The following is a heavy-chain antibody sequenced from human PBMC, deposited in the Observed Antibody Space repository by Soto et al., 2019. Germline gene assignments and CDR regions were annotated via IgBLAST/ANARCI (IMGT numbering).Heavy chain of an antibody. V-gene: IGHV4-34*01. CDR2: INHSGST. CDR3: ARAAMVRGVIRVVWFDP. Sequence: QVQLQQWGAGLLKPSETLSLTCAVYGGSFSGYYWSWIRQPPGKGLEWIGEINHSGSTNYNPSLKSRVPISVDTSKNQFSLKLSSVTAADTAVYYCARAAMVRGVIRVVWFDPWGQGTLVTVSS. CDR1: GGSFSGYY. J-gene: IGHJ5*02. D-gene: IGHD3-10*01.